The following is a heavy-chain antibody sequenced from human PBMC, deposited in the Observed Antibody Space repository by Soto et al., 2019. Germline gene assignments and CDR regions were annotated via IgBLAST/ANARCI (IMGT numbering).Heavy chain of an antibody. V-gene: IGHV1-58*01. CDR1: GFTFTDSA. CDR2: IVVGSDNT. D-gene: IGHD2-8*02. J-gene: IGHJ6*02. Sequence: QMQLVQSGPEVKKPGISVQVSCKVSGFTFTDSAVQWVRQARGQGLEWIGWIVVGSDNTNYAQKFQERVTITRDMSTSTAYMELSSLRSEDTAVYYCAAGRTGGSYYGMDVWGQGTTVTVSS. CDR3: AAGRTGGSYYGMDV.